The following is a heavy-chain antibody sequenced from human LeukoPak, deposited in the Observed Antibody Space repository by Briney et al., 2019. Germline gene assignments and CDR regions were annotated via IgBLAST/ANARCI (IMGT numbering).Heavy chain of an antibody. Sequence: TSETLSLTCTVSGGSISSGSYYWSWIRQPAGKGLEWIGRIYTSGSTNYNPSLKSRVTISVDTSKNQFSLKLSSVTAADTAVYYCARVEGDSSRSLKWFAPWRQGTLVTVSS. V-gene: IGHV4-61*02. D-gene: IGHD3-22*01. CDR3: ARVEGDSSRSLKWFAP. J-gene: IGHJ5*02. CDR1: GGSISSGSYY. CDR2: IYTSGST.